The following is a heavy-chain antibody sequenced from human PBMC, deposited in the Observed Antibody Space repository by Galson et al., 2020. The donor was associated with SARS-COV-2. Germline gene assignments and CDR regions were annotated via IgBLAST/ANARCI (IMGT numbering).Heavy chain of an antibody. D-gene: IGHD3-10*01. CDR1: GSTLTSYA. V-gene: IGHV7-4-1*02. J-gene: IGHJ6*03. CDR2: INTNTGNP. CDR3: ALIRTGVYYYGSGSYYKELNYYYMDV. Sequence: ASVKVSCTSSGSTLTSYAMNWVRQAPGQGLEWMGWINTNTGNPTYAQGFTGRFVFSFDTSVSTAYLQISSLKAEDTAVYYCALIRTGVYYYGSGSYYKELNYYYMDVWGKGTTVTVSS.